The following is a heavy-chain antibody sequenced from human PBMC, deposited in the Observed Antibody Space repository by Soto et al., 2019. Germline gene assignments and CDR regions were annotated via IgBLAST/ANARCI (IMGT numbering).Heavy chain of an antibody. J-gene: IGHJ6*02. Sequence: EVQLVESGGGLVQPGGSLILSCAASGLIFSDYHMDWVRQAPGKGLEWVGRIRRKANSYTTEYAASVKGRFTISRADSKNSLYLQMNSLKSEDTAVYYCAMLGGWSGGSSGMDVWGQGTTVTVSS. D-gene: IGHD6-19*01. CDR1: GLIFSDYH. CDR3: AMLGGWSGGSSGMDV. CDR2: IRRKANSYTT. V-gene: IGHV3-72*01.